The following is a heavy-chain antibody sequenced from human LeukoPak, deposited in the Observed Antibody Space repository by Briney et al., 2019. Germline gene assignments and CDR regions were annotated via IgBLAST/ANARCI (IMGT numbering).Heavy chain of an antibody. V-gene: IGHV1-18*01. CDR1: GYTFTSYG. CDR3: ARDAGATMIVVVPTGFDY. Sequence: GASVKVSCKASGYTFTSYGISWVRQAPGQGLEWMGWISAYNGNTHYAQKLQGRVTMTTDTSTSTAYMELRSLRSDDTAVYYCARDAGATMIVVVPTGFDYWGQGTLVTVSS. J-gene: IGHJ4*02. D-gene: IGHD3-22*01. CDR2: ISAYNGNT.